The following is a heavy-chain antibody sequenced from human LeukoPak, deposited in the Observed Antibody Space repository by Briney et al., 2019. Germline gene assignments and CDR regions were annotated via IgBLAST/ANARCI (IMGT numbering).Heavy chain of an antibody. Sequence: ASVKVSCKASGYTFTSYDINWVRQATGQGLEWMGWMNPNSGNTGYAQKFQGRVTMTRNTSISTAYMELSSLRSEDTAVYYCATYGVIVVTLDAFDIWGQGTLVTVSS. J-gene: IGHJ3*02. CDR3: ATYGVIVVTLDAFDI. D-gene: IGHD3-22*01. V-gene: IGHV1-8*01. CDR1: GYTFTSYD. CDR2: MNPNSGNT.